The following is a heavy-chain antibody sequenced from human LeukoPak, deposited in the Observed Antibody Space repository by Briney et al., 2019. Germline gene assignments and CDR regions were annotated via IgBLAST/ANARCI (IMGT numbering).Heavy chain of an antibody. CDR2: MDPNNGNT. D-gene: IGHD1-1*01. J-gene: IGHJ4*02. CDR1: GYTLTSFD. Sequence: ASVKVSCKPSGYTLTSFDVSWVRQVPGHGLEWMGWMDPNNGNTYYAQKFQGRVALTRDTSISTAFMELSGLTSDDTAVYYCGRLGAGKNYAYVDYWVQGTLVTVSS. CDR3: GRLGAGKNYAYVDY. V-gene: IGHV1-8*01.